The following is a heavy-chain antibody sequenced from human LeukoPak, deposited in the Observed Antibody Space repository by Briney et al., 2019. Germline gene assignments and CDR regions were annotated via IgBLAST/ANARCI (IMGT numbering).Heavy chain of an antibody. CDR3: ATWRGYCSSTSCYTTPHDEYWFDP. D-gene: IGHD2-2*02. CDR2: IIPIFGTA. J-gene: IGHJ5*02. V-gene: IGHV1-69*13. Sequence: SVKVSCKASGYTFTSYGISWVRQAPGQGLEWMGGIIPIFGTANYAQKFQGRVTITADESTSTAYMGLSSLRSEDTAVYYCATWRGYCSSTSCYTTPHDEYWFDPWGQGTLVTVSS. CDR1: GYTFTSYG.